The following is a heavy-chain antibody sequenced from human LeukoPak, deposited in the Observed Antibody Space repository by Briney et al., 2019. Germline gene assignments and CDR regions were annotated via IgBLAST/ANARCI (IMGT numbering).Heavy chain of an antibody. D-gene: IGHD2-2*01. CDR1: GFTFSDYY. J-gene: IGHJ6*02. CDR2: ISSSGDSL. V-gene: IGHV3-11*01. Sequence: GGSLRLSCAASGFTFSDYYMTWIRQAPGKGLEWISFISSSGDSLYYADSVEGRFTISRDNAKESVYLQMNSLRAEDTAVYYCAREVVVVPDYYYYGLDVWGQGTTVTVSS. CDR3: AREVVVVPDYYYYGLDV.